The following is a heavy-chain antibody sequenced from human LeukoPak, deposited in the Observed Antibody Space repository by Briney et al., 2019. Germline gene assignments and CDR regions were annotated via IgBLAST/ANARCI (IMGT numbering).Heavy chain of an antibody. V-gene: IGHV3-23*01. D-gene: IGHD1-1*01. J-gene: IGHJ4*02. CDR3: AKEEAPTTWIGY. CDR1: GFTFSSYD. CDR2: ITYSSGYT. Sequence: GGSLRLSCAASGFTFSSYDMSWVRQAPGKGLEWVSGITYSSGYTYYADSVKGRFTISRDNSRNTLYLQMNSLRAEDTAVYYCAKEEAPTTWIGYWGQGTLVTVSS.